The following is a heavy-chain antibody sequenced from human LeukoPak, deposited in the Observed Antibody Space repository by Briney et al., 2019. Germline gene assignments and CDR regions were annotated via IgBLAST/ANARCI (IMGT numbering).Heavy chain of an antibody. Sequence: SETLSLTCTASGGSISSSSYYWGWIRQPPGKGLEWIGSIYYSGSTYYNPSLKSRVTISVDTSKNQFSLKLSSVTAADTAVYYCARDTYYGGSNGPFDYWGQGTLVTVSS. CDR1: GGSISSSSYY. J-gene: IGHJ4*02. V-gene: IGHV4-39*07. CDR2: IYYSGST. CDR3: ARDTYYGGSNGPFDY. D-gene: IGHD4-23*01.